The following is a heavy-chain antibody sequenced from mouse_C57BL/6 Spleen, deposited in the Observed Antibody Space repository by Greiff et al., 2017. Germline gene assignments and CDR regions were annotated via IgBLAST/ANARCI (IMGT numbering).Heavy chain of an antibody. D-gene: IGHD1-1*01. CDR3: TRGRGTTTGYAMDY. CDR1: GYTFTDYE. CDR2: IDPETGGT. J-gene: IGHJ4*01. Sequence: VQLQQSGAELVRPGASVTLSCKASGYTFTDYEMHWVKQTPVHGLEWIGAIDPETGGTAYNQKFKGKAILTADKSSSTAYMELRSLTSEDSAVYYCTRGRGTTTGYAMDYWGQGTSVTVSS. V-gene: IGHV1-15*01.